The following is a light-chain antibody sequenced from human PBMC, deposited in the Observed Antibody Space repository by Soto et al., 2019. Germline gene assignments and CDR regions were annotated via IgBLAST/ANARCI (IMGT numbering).Light chain of an antibody. CDR3: QQYNNYRT. V-gene: IGKV1-5*01. CDR1: QSISSW. J-gene: IGKJ1*01. Sequence: IQMTQSPSTLSASVGDRVTITCRASQSISSWLAWYQQQPGKAPQLLIYDASSLESGVPSRFSGGGSGTDFTLIISSLQPDDSATYFCQQYNNYRTFGQGTKVDI. CDR2: DAS.